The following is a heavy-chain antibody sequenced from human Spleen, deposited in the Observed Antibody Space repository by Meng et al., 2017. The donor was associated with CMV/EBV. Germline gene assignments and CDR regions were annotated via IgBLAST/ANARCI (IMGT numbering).Heavy chain of an antibody. Sequence: GESLKISCAASGFTFSHYAMVWVRQAPGKGLEWVSVISGSGSSAYYADSVKGRFTISRDNSRNTLYLQMNSLRAEDTAVYYCAYQWLLRGAFDIWGQGTMVTVSS. CDR1: GFTFSHYA. D-gene: IGHD3-22*01. J-gene: IGHJ3*02. CDR3: AYQWLLRGAFDI. V-gene: IGHV3-23*01. CDR2: ISGSGSSA.